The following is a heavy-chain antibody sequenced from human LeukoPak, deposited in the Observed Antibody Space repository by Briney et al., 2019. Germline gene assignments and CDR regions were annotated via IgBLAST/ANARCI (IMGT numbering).Heavy chain of an antibody. CDR3: ARDGLRGNNWFDP. D-gene: IGHD5-24*01. Sequence: GGSLRLSCAASGFTFGSYGMHWVRQAPGKGLEWVAVIWYDGSNKYYADSVKGRFTISRDNSKNTLDLQMNSLSAADTAVYYCARDGLRGNNWFDPWGQGTLVTVSS. V-gene: IGHV3-33*01. J-gene: IGHJ5*02. CDR2: IWYDGSNK. CDR1: GFTFGSYG.